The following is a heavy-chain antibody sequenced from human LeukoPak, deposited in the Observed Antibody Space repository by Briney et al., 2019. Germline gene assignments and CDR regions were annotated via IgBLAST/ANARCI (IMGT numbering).Heavy chain of an antibody. J-gene: IGHJ4*02. CDR1: GFTFSSYW. V-gene: IGHV3-74*01. D-gene: IGHD3-16*01. CDR3: ARDSESDGGDIDY. Sequence: PGGSLRLSCAASGFTFSSYWMHWVRQAPGKGLVWVSRMNSDGRSTSYADSVKGRFTISRDNAKNTLYLQMNSLRAEDTAVYYCARDSESDGGDIDYWGQGTLVTVSS. CDR2: MNSDGRST.